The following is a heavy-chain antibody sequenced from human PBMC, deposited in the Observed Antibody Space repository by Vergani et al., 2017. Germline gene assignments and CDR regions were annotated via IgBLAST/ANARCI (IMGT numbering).Heavy chain of an antibody. J-gene: IGHJ6*03. CDR3: ARLGGNSHYYYYYMDV. Sequence: EVQLVESGGGVVRPGGSLRLSCAASGFTFSSYWMHWVRQAPGKGLVWVSRINSDGSSTSYADSVKGRFTISRDNAKNTLYLQMNSLRAEDTAVYYCARLGGNSHYYYYYMDVWGKGTTVTVSS. D-gene: IGHD4-23*01. V-gene: IGHV3-74*02. CDR1: GFTFSSYW. CDR2: INSDGSST.